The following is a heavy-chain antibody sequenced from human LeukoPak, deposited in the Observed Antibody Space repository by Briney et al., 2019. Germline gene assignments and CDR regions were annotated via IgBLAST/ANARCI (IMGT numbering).Heavy chain of an antibody. CDR1: GFSFSNYA. CDR2: ISYDGSNK. D-gene: IGHD3-3*01. Sequence: GGSLRLSCAASGFSFSNYAMHWVRQAPGKGLEWVALISYDGSNKYYADSVKGRFTISRDNSKNTLYLQMNSLRAEDTAVYYCAKDLNYDFWSGLGNWGQGTLVTVSS. J-gene: IGHJ4*02. V-gene: IGHV3-30*04. CDR3: AKDLNYDFWSGLGN.